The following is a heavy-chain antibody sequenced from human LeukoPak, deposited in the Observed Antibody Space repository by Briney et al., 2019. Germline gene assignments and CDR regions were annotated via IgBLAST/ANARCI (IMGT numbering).Heavy chain of an antibody. CDR2: IRYDGSNK. CDR3: ARCVWPSTYFDL. J-gene: IGHJ2*01. D-gene: IGHD3-16*01. V-gene: IGHV3-30*02. CDR1: GFTFSSYG. Sequence: GGSLRLSCAASGFTFSSYGMHWVRQAPGKGLEWVAFIRYDGSNKYYADSVKGRFTISRDNSKNTLYLQMNSLRAEDTAVYYCARCVWPSTYFDLWGRGTLVTVSS.